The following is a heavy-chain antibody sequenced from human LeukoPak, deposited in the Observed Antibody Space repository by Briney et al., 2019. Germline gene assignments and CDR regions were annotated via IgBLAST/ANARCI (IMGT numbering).Heavy chain of an antibody. Sequence: ASVKVSCKASGYTFTGYYIHWVRQATGPGLEWMGWINPNTGATNYAQNFQGRVTMTTDTSTSTAYMELMSLRSDDTAVYYCAREYSGRGSGTFDYWGQGTLVTVSS. CDR1: GYTFTGYY. CDR3: AREYSGRGSGTFDY. CDR2: INPNTGAT. V-gene: IGHV1-2*02. D-gene: IGHD1-26*01. J-gene: IGHJ4*02.